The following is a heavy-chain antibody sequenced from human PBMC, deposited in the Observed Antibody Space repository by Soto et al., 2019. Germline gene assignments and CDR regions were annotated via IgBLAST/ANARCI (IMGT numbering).Heavy chain of an antibody. CDR1: GYTFSSYG. J-gene: IGHJ4*02. Sequence: GASVKVSCKASGYTFSSYGISWVRQAPGQGLEWMGWISVYNGNTNYAQKFQGRVTMTTDTSTSTVYMELRSLTSDDTAVFYCARSRGYCSGGSCYVDYWGQGTLVTVS. CDR3: ARSRGYCSGGSCYVDY. D-gene: IGHD2-15*01. V-gene: IGHV1-18*01. CDR2: ISVYNGNT.